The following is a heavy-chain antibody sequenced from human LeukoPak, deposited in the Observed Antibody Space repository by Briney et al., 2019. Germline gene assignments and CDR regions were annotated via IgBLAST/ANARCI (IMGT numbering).Heavy chain of an antibody. CDR1: GGSISSYY. CDR3: ARLAVCGGDCFAFDI. V-gene: IGHV4-59*01. Sequence: SETLSLTCTVSGGSISSYYWSWIRQPPGKGLEWIGCIYYSGSTNYNPSLKSRVTISVDTSKNQFSLKLSSVTAADTAVYYCARLAVCGGDCFAFDIWGQGTMVTVSS. J-gene: IGHJ3*02. D-gene: IGHD2-21*02. CDR2: IYYSGST.